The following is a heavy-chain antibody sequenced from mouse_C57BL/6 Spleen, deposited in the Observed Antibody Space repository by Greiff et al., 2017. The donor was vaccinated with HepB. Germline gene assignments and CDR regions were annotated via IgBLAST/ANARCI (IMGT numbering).Heavy chain of an antibody. V-gene: IGHV1-15*01. CDR2: IDPDTGGT. J-gene: IGHJ2*01. CDR3: TSWAYGSLDY. Sequence: VKLMESGAELVRPGASVTLSCKASGYTFTDYEMHWVKQTPVHGLEWIGAIDPDTGGTAYNQKFKGKAILTADKSSSTAYMELRSLPSEDSAVYYCTSWAYGSLDYWGQGTTLTVSS. D-gene: IGHD1-1*01. CDR1: GYTFTDYE.